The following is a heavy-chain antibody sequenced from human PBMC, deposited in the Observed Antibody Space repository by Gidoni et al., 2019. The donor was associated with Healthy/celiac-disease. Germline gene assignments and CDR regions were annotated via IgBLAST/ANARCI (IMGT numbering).Heavy chain of an antibody. CDR2: TT. Sequence: TTDYAAPVKGRFTISRDDSKNTLYLQMNSLKTEDTAVYYCTTAPYSSSWYGGDYYYYYGMDVWGQGTTVTVSS. D-gene: IGHD6-13*01. V-gene: IGHV3-15*01. J-gene: IGHJ6*02. CDR3: TTAPYSSSWYGGDYYYYYGMDV.